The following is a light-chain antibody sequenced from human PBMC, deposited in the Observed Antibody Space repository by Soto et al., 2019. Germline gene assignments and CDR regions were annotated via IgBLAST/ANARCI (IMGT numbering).Light chain of an antibody. CDR1: QNIAGY. J-gene: IGKJ2*01. V-gene: IGKV1-39*01. CDR3: QQTYITPYT. Sequence: DIQMTQSPSSLSVSVGDRVTITCRASQNIAGYLNWYQQKPGKAPKLQIYGSSNLQSGVPSTFSGSGSGTDFTLTITSLQPEDFATYYCQQTYITPYTFGQGTTLQIK. CDR2: GSS.